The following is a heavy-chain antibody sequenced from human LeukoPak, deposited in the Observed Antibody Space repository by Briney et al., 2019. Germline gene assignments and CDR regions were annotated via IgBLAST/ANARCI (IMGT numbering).Heavy chain of an antibody. J-gene: IGHJ4*02. D-gene: IGHD4-23*01. CDR3: ARDRYGGNLFDY. CDR1: GGSISGYY. V-gene: IGHV4-59*01. CDR2: IYYSGTT. Sequence: SETLSLTCTVSGGSISGYYWSWIRQPPGKGPEWIGYIYYSGTTNCNPSLKSRVTISVDTSKNQFSLKLSSVTAADTAVYYCARDRYGGNLFDYWGQGTLVTVSS.